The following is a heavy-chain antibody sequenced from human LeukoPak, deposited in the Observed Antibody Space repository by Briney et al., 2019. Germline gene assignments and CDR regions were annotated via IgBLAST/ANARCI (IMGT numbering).Heavy chain of an antibody. CDR3: ARDNDLYYYMDV. Sequence: GGSLRLSCAASGFTFSSYWMSWVRQAPGKGLEWVSSISSSSSYIYYADSVKGRFTISRDNAKNSLYLQMNSLRAEDTAVYYCARDNDLYYYMDVWGKGTTVTISS. CDR2: ISSSSSYI. V-gene: IGHV3-21*01. CDR1: GFTFSSYW. J-gene: IGHJ6*03. D-gene: IGHD2-8*01.